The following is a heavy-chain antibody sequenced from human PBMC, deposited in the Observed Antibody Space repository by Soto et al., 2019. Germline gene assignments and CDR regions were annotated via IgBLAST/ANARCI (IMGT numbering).Heavy chain of an antibody. CDR1: GYSISSGYY. CDR3: ARANKADAARFDP. J-gene: IGHJ5*02. CDR2: IYRSGST. D-gene: IGHD6-25*01. V-gene: IGHV4-38-2*01. Sequence: PSETLSLTCVVSGYSISSGYYWGWIRQPPGKGLEWIGSIYRSGSTYHNPSLKSRVTISVDTSKNEFSLQVSSVTAADTAVYYCARANKADAARFDPWGQGTLVTVSS.